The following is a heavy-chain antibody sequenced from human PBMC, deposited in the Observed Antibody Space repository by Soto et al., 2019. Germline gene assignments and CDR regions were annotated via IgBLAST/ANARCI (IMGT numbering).Heavy chain of an antibody. V-gene: IGHV4-59*01. Sequence: PSETLSLTCSVSGASTSNYHYSWIRQSPGKGLEWIGYVYHRGTTYYTPSLKSRVNMSVDTSTNEFYLNLKSVTAADTAVYYCALGGYNYGRPFDFWGQGTRVTVSS. CDR1: GASTSNYH. CDR3: ALGGYNYGRPFDF. CDR2: VYHRGTT. J-gene: IGHJ4*02. D-gene: IGHD5-18*01.